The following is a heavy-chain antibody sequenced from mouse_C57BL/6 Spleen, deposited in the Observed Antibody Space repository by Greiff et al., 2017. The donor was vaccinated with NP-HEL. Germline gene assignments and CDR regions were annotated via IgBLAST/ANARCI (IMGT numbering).Heavy chain of an antibody. CDR1: GYAFSSSW. CDR3: AREEGNRLDY. D-gene: IGHD2-1*01. CDR2: IYPGDGDT. V-gene: IGHV1-82*01. J-gene: IGHJ2*01. Sequence: QVQLKESGPELVKPGASVKISCKASGYAFSSSWMNWVKQRPGKGLEWIGRIYPGDGDTTYNGKFKGKATLTADKSSSTAYMQLSSLTSEDSAVYFCAREEGNRLDYWGQGTTLTVSS.